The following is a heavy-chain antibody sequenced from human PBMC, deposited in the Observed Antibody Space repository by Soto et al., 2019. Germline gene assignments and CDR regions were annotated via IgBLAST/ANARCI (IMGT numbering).Heavy chain of an antibody. J-gene: IGHJ6*02. V-gene: IGHV3-13*01. CDR3: ARGDEGYFSYGMDV. CDR1: GFTFSSYD. CDR2: IGAAGDT. Sequence: PGGSLRLSCVVAGFTFSSYDMHWVRQVPGKGPEWISTIGAAGDTYYSASVKGRFTISRGNGRNSLYLQMNSLRAGDTAVYYCARGDEGYFSYGMDVWGQGTTVTVSS.